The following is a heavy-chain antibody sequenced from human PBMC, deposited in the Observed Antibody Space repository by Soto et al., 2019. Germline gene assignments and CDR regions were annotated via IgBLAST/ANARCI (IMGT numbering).Heavy chain of an antibody. V-gene: IGHV3-23*01. CDR2: ISSSGGST. CDR1: VFTFISYA. Sequence: GGSRRLACAASVFTFISYAKSWVRQAPGKGREWVSAISSSGGSTYYADSVKGRFTISIDNSKNTLYLQMNSLRAEDTAVYYCAKDLSSYPGYCSSTSCYSHYYYYGMDVWGQGTTVTVSS. J-gene: IGHJ6*02. CDR3: AKDLSSYPGYCSSTSCYSHYYYYGMDV. D-gene: IGHD2-2*02.